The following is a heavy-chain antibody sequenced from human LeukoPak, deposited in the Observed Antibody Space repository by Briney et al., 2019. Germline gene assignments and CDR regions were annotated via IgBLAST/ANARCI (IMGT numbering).Heavy chain of an antibody. CDR1: GGSISSYY. Sequence: PSETLSLTCTVSGGSISSYYWSWIRQPPGKGLEWIGYIYYSGSTNYNPSLKSRVTISVDTSKNQFSLKLSSVTAADTAVYYCARGVGGRWFDPWGQGTLVTVSS. J-gene: IGHJ5*02. CDR3: ARGVGGRWFDP. V-gene: IGHV4-59*01. D-gene: IGHD2-2*01. CDR2: IYYSGST.